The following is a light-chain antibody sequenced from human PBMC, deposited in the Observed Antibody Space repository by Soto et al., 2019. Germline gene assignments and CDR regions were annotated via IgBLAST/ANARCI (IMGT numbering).Light chain of an antibody. V-gene: IGLV1-51*01. J-gene: IGLJ1*01. CDR1: SSNIGNNY. CDR3: GTWYSSLSAVL. Sequence: SVLTQPPSVAGAPRRKVTISCYGSSSNIGNNYVSLFQQLPGTSPKLLIYDTNMRPSGILDRFYGSKSGTSATLGITGLQTGDEADYYCGTWYSSLSAVLFGTGSKVTGL. CDR2: DTN.